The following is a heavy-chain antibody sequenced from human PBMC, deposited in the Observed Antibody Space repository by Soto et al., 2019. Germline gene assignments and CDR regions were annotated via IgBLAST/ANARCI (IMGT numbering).Heavy chain of an antibody. Sequence: QVQLQESGPGLVKPSQTLSLTCTVSGGSIGSGSYYWSWIRQHPGKGLVWIGYINYSGSTFYIPSLKSRVTTSIDTYTNQFSLKLSSVTAADTAVYYCARAGYDRDGGGYYYFDYWGQGTLVTVSS. CDR3: ARAGYDRDGGGYYYFDY. V-gene: IGHV4-31*03. CDR2: INYSGST. D-gene: IGHD3-22*01. J-gene: IGHJ4*02. CDR1: GGSIGSGSYY.